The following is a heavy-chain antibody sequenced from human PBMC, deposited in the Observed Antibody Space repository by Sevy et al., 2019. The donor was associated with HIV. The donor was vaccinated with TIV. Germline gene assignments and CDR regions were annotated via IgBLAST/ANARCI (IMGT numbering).Heavy chain of an antibody. CDR1: GYTFTGYY. D-gene: IGHD1-26*01. Sequence: ASVKVSCKASGYTFTGYYMHWVRQAPGQGLEWMGWINPNSGGTNYSQKFQGRVTMTRDTSISTAYMELSRLRSDDTAVYYCARTVAVSGSSDYWGQRTLVTVSS. V-gene: IGHV1-2*02. J-gene: IGHJ4*02. CDR3: ARTVAVSGSSDY. CDR2: INPNSGGT.